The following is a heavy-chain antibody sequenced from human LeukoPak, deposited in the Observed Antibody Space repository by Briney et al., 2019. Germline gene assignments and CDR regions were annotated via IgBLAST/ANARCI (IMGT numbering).Heavy chain of an antibody. D-gene: IGHD3-22*01. CDR1: GFTFSSYS. J-gene: IGHJ1*01. CDR3: ATYSSLNDREFQY. CDR2: ISSSSSYI. Sequence: GGSLRLSCAASGFTFSSYSMNWVRQAPGKGLEWVSSISSSSSYIYYADSVKGRFTISRDNAKNSLYLQMNSLRAEDTAVYYCATYSSLNDREFQYWGHGTLVSVSS. V-gene: IGHV3-21*01.